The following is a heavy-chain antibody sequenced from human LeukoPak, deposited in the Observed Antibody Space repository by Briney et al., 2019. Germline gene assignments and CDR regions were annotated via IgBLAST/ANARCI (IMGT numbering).Heavy chain of an antibody. CDR2: ISYDGSNK. V-gene: IGHV3-30*18. J-gene: IGHJ6*02. CDR1: GFTFDDYA. CDR3: AKDRPYRTKVYYYYGMDV. D-gene: IGHD1-26*01. Sequence: TGRSLRLSCAASGFTFDDYAMHWVRQAPGKGLEWVAVISYDGSNKYYADSVKGRFTISRDNSKNTLYLQMNSLRAEDTAVYYCAKDRPYRTKVYYYYGMDVWGQGTTVTVSS.